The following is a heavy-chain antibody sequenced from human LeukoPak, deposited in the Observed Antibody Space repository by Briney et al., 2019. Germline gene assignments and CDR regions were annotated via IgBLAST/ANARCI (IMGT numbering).Heavy chain of an antibody. Sequence: SETLSLTCTVSGGSISSGSYYWSWIRQPAGKGLEWIGRIYTSGSTNYNPSLKSRVTISVDTSKNQFSLKLSSVTAADTAVYYCARVVFYDSSGYRYYYYMDVWGKGTTVTVS. CDR3: ARVVFYDSSGYRYYYYMDV. CDR2: IYTSGST. V-gene: IGHV4-61*02. D-gene: IGHD3-22*01. J-gene: IGHJ6*03. CDR1: GGSISSGSYY.